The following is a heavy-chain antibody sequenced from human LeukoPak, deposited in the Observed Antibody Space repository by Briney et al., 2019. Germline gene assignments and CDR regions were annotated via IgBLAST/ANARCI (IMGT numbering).Heavy chain of an antibody. CDR1: GGSTSSHY. Sequence: PSETLSLTCTVSGGSTSSHYWSWIRQPPGKGLEWIGYIYYSGSTNYNPSLKSRVTISVDTSKNQFSLKLSSVTAADTAVYYCARIPGYYDSSGYYLDAFDIWGQGTMVTVSS. CDR2: IYYSGST. D-gene: IGHD3-22*01. J-gene: IGHJ3*02. CDR3: ARIPGYYDSSGYYLDAFDI. V-gene: IGHV4-59*11.